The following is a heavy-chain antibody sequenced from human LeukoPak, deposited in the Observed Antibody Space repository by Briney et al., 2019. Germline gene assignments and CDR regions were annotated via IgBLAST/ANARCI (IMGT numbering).Heavy chain of an antibody. CDR1: GGTFSSYA. V-gene: IGHV1-69*13. J-gene: IGHJ6*03. Sequence: SVTVSCTASGGTFSSYAISWVRQAPGQGVEWMGGITPIFGTANYAQKFQGRVTITADEPTSTAYMELSSLTSEDTAVYYCARTPRFGVQNYCYYYYMDVWGKGTTVTVSS. CDR2: ITPIFGTA. CDR3: ARTPRFGVQNYCYYYYMDV. D-gene: IGHD3-3*01.